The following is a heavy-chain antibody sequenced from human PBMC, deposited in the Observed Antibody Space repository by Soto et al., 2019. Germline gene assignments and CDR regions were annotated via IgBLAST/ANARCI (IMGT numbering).Heavy chain of an antibody. CDR2: IYHKGNT. D-gene: IGHD3-16*02. CDR3: ARYRFSGNRWSKFDY. V-gene: IGHV4-31*03. J-gene: IGHJ4*01. Sequence: SETLSLTCTVSGVTVSIDAYYWSWIRQPPGNGLEWIGNIYHKGNTYYSPSLKSRLVIGLDTSKNQFSLSLSSVTAADTAVYYCARYRFSGNRWSKFDYWGHGTLVTVSP. CDR1: GVTVSIDAYY.